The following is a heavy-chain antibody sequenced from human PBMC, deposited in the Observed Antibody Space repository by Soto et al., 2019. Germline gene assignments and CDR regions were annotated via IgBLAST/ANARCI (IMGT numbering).Heavy chain of an antibody. D-gene: IGHD3-22*01. CDR1: GYTFTSYY. Sequence: ASVKVSCKASGYTFTSYYMHWVRQAPGQGLEWMGIINPSGGSTSYALKFQGRVTMTRDTSTSTVYMELSSLRAEDTAVYYCARGDYYDSSGPFSDAFDIWGQGTRVTVS. CDR2: INPSGGST. J-gene: IGHJ3*02. V-gene: IGHV1-46*01. CDR3: ARGDYYDSSGPFSDAFDI.